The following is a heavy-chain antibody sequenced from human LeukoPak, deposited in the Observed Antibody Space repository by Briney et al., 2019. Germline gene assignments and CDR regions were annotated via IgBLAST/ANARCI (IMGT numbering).Heavy chain of an antibody. CDR2: INSDGSST. J-gene: IGHJ4*02. D-gene: IGHD4-11*01. V-gene: IGHV3-74*01. CDR1: GFTFSSYW. CDR3: ARGGTTTTINTLDY. Sequence: GGSLRLSCAASGFTFSSYWMHWVRQAPGKGLVWVSRINSDGSSTSYADSVTGRFTISRDNAMNTLYLQMNSLRAEDTALYYCARGGTTTTINTLDYWGQGILVTVSS.